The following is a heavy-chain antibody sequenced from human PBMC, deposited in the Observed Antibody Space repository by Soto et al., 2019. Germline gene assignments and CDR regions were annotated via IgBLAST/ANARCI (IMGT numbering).Heavy chain of an antibody. CDR1: GFTFSSYA. V-gene: IGHV3-23*01. J-gene: IGHJ5*02. CDR2: ISDSGGST. Sequence: GGSLRLSCAASGFTFSSYAMNWVRQAPGKGLEWVSTISDSGGSTYYAGSVKGRFTISRDNSKNTVYLQMNSLRAEDTAIYYCAKRGTSSPSWPFDPWGLGPLVTVSS. D-gene: IGHD2-2*01. CDR3: AKRGTSSPSWPFDP.